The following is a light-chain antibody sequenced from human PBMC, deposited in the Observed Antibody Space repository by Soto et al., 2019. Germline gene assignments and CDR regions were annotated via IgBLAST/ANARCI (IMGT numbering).Light chain of an antibody. Sequence: EIVMTQSPATLSVSPGERATLSCRASQSVSSNLAWYQQKPGQAPRLLIYGASTGATGIPARFSGSGSGTEFTLTISSLQSEDFAVYYCQQYSNWPPITFGQGTRLEIK. J-gene: IGKJ5*01. V-gene: IGKV3-15*01. CDR2: GAS. CDR1: QSVSSN. CDR3: QQYSNWPPIT.